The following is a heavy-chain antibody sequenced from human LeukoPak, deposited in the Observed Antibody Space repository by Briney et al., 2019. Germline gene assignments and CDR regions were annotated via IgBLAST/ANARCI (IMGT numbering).Heavy chain of an antibody. Sequence: SETLSLTCTVSGGSISSSSYYWGWIRQPPGKGLEWIGSIYYSGSTYYNPSLKSRVTISVDTSKNQFSLKLSSSTAADTAVYYCARRLRGATSGYIDYWGQGTLVTVSS. CDR2: IYYSGST. J-gene: IGHJ4*02. CDR1: GGSISSSSYY. D-gene: IGHD5-12*01. CDR3: ARRLRGATSGYIDY. V-gene: IGHV4-39*01.